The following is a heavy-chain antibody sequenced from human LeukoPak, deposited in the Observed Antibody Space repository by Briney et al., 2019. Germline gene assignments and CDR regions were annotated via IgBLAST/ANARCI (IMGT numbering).Heavy chain of an antibody. Sequence: ASVKVSCKASGYTFTSYGISWVRQAPGQGLEWMGWISAYNGNTNYAQKLQGRVTMTTDTSTSTAYMELRSLRSDDTAVYYCARDRRRLGEQRPFDYWGQGTLVTVSS. CDR1: GYTFTSYG. V-gene: IGHV1-18*01. D-gene: IGHD3-10*01. J-gene: IGHJ4*02. CDR3: ARDRRRLGEQRPFDY. CDR2: ISAYNGNT.